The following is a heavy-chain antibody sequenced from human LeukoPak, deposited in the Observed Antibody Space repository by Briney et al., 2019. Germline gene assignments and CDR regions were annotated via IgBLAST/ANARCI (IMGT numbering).Heavy chain of an antibody. J-gene: IGHJ4*02. D-gene: IGHD2-2*01. Sequence: GGSLRLSCAASGFTFSSYAMHWVRQAPGEGLEWVSVITGGGSNTDYADSVKGRFTISRDNSKNTLYLQMNSLRAEDTAVYYCAKLGAYQLRYFDYWGQGTLVTVSS. CDR3: AKLGAYQLRYFDY. V-gene: IGHV3-23*01. CDR1: GFTFSSYA. CDR2: ITGGGSNT.